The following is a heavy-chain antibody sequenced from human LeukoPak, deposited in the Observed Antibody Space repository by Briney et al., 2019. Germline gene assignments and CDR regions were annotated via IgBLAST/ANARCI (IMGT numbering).Heavy chain of an antibody. CDR1: GGSFSEHY. V-gene: IGHV4-34*01. J-gene: IGHJ4*02. Sequence: SETLSLTCAVYGGSFSEHYWSWIGQPPGKGLERIGEVNHSGRTNYNPSLKSRVTISADRSQNQFSLKLSSVTAADTAVYYCARGLGLRVMTTVTTFDYWGQGTLVTVSS. CDR3: ARGLGLRVMTTVTTFDY. CDR2: VNHSGRT. D-gene: IGHD4-17*01.